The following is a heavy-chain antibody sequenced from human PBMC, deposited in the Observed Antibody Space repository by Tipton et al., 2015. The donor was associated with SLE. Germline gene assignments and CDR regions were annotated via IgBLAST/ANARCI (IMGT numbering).Heavy chain of an antibody. J-gene: IGHJ4*02. D-gene: IGHD3-22*01. CDR1: GFTFSSYG. CDR3: AKPRLDYYDSSSYNDY. V-gene: IGHV3-30*02. CDR2: IRYDGSNK. Sequence: GSLRLSCAASGFTFSSYGMHWVRQAPGKGLEWVAFIRYDGSNKYYADSVKGRFTISRDNSKNTLYLQMNSLRAEDTAVYYCAKPRLDYYDSSSYNDYWGQGTLVTVSS.